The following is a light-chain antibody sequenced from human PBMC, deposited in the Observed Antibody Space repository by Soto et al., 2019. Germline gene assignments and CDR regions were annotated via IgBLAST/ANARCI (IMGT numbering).Light chain of an antibody. V-gene: IGKV3-15*01. CDR2: GAS. CDR3: QQYKNWLTWT. J-gene: IGKJ1*01. Sequence: EIVLTQSPGTLSLSPGERSTLSGMSIQSISSSYLAWYQQKPGQAPRLLIYGASTRATGIPARFSGSGSGTEFTLTISSLQSEDFAVYYCQQYKNWLTWTFGQGTKVDIK. CDR1: QSISSSY.